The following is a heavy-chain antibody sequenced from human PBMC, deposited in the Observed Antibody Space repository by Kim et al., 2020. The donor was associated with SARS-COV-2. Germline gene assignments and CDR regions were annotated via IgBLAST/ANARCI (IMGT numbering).Heavy chain of an antibody. V-gene: IGHV1-69*13. Sequence: VKVSCKASGGTFSSYAISWVRQAPGQGLEWMGGIIPIFGTANYAQKFQGRVTITADESTSTAYMELSSLRSEDTAVYYCARGFHGYFDWFTLDYWGQGTLVTVSS. J-gene: IGHJ4*02. CDR1: GGTFSSYA. D-gene: IGHD3-9*01. CDR2: IIPIFGTA. CDR3: ARGFHGYFDWFTLDY.